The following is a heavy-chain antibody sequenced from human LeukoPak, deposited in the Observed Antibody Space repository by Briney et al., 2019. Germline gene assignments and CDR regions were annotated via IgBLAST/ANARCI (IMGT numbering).Heavy chain of an antibody. Sequence: ASVKVSCKASGYTFTSYGISWVRQAPGQGLEWMGWISAYNGNTNYAQKLQGRVTMTTDTSTSTAYMELRSLRSDDTAVYYCARVGFPGYCSSTSCLNWFDPWGQGTLVTVSS. CDR3: ARVGFPGYCSSTSCLNWFDP. D-gene: IGHD2-2*01. CDR2: ISAYNGNT. V-gene: IGHV1-18*01. CDR1: GYTFTSYG. J-gene: IGHJ5*02.